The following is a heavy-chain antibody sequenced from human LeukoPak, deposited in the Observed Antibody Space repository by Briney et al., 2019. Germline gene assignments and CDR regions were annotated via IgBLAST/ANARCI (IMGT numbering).Heavy chain of an antibody. D-gene: IGHD3-10*01. CDR1: GFTFSDYY. CDR3: ARDGVLWFGESLPIFDY. J-gene: IGHJ4*02. V-gene: IGHV3-11*04. CDR2: ISSSGSTI. Sequence: GGSLRLSCAASGFTFSDYYMSWLRQAPGKGLEWVSYISSSGSTIYYADSVKGRFTISRDNAKNSLYLQMNSLRAEDTAVYYCARDGVLWFGESLPIFDYWGQGTLVTVSS.